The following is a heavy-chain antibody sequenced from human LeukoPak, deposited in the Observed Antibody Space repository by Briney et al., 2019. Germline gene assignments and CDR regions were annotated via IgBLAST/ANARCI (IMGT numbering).Heavy chain of an antibody. CDR3: AIPCAGPDAFDI. J-gene: IGHJ3*02. CDR1: GLTLSRYS. CDR2: ISSSRSNI. Sequence: PGGSLRLSCAASGLTLSRYSMHWVRQARGKGLVCGSYISSSRSNIYYADSVKGRFTISRDNAQNSLYLQLNNLRAEDPAVLYCAIPCAGPDAFDIWVQGTMVTVSS. D-gene: IGHD2-2*01. V-gene: IGHV3-48*01.